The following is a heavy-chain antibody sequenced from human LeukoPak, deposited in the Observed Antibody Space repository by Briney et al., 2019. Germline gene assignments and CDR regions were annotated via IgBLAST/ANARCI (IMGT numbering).Heavy chain of an antibody. CDR3: ARRIAVAEHFDY. Sequence: PSETLSLTCTVSGGSISSSSYYRGWIRQPPGKGLEWIGSIYYSGSTYYNPSLKSRVTISVDTSKNQFSLKLSSVTAADTAVYYCARRIAVAEHFDYWGQGTLVTVSS. CDR2: IYYSGST. D-gene: IGHD6-19*01. V-gene: IGHV4-39*01. CDR1: GGSISSSSYY. J-gene: IGHJ4*02.